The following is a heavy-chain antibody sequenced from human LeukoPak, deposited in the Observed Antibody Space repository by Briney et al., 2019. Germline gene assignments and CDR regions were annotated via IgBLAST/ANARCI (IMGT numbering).Heavy chain of an antibody. V-gene: IGHV3-21*01. CDR3: ARENYGSGSYRHYYYGMDV. Sequence: GGSLRLSCAASGFTFSSYSMNWVRQAPGKGLEWVSSISSSSSYIYYADSVKGRFTISRDNAKNSLYLQMNSLRAEDTAVYYCARENYGSGSYRHYYYGMDVWGKGTTVTVSS. D-gene: IGHD3-10*01. CDR1: GFTFSSYS. CDR2: ISSSSSYI. J-gene: IGHJ6*04.